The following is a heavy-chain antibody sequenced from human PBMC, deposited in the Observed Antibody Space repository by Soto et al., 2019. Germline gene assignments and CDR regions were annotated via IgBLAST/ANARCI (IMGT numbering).Heavy chain of an antibody. D-gene: IGHD1-26*01. CDR3: AKSFGGSYGEYYFDY. CDR1: GFTFSSYA. Sequence: PGGSLRLPCAASGFTFSSYAMNWVRQAPGKGLEWVSLISGSGGSTYYADSVKGRFTISRDNSKNTLYLQMNSLRAEDTAVYYCAKSFGGSYGEYYFDYWGQGTLVTVSS. J-gene: IGHJ4*02. V-gene: IGHV3-23*01. CDR2: ISGSGGST.